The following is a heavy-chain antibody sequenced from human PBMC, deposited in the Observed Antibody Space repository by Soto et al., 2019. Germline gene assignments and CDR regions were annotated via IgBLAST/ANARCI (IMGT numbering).Heavy chain of an antibody. J-gene: IGHJ5*02. Sequence: SETLSLTSTVSGGSISSYYWSWIRQPPGKGLEWIGYIYYSGSTNYNPSLKSRVTISVDTSKNQFSLKLSSVTAADTAVYYCARTHDFWSGYYSWFWFDPWGQGTLVTVSS. V-gene: IGHV4-59*08. CDR2: IYYSGST. D-gene: IGHD3-3*01. CDR3: ARTHDFWSGYYSWFWFDP. CDR1: GGSISSYY.